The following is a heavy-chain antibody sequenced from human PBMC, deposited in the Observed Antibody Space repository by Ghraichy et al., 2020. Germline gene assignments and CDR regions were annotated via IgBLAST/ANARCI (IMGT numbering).Heavy chain of an antibody. CDR1: GGSISSSIYY. CDR3: SRQLTYSNSLPPKYYYYMDV. D-gene: IGHD6-13*01. Sequence: SETLSLTCTVSGGSISSSIYYWGWIRQPPGKGLEWIGSIYYSGSTYYNPSLKSRVTISVDTSKRQFSLRLSSVTAADTAVYYCSRQLTYSNSLPPKYYYYMDVWGKGTTVTVSS. J-gene: IGHJ6*03. V-gene: IGHV4-39*01. CDR2: IYYSGST.